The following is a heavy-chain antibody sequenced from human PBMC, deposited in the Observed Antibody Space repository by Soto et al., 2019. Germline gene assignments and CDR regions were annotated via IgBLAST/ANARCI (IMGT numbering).Heavy chain of an antibody. Sequence: EVQLVESGGGLVQPGGSLKLSCAASGLTFSGSTMHWVRQASGKGLEWIGRIRTNTKNYATAYAVSLKGRFTISRDDSENTAYLQMDSLKTEDTALYYCTKEGAAHDYWGQGTLVTVSS. V-gene: IGHV3-73*02. J-gene: IGHJ4*02. D-gene: IGHD1-26*01. CDR3: TKEGAAHDY. CDR2: IRTNTKNYAT. CDR1: GLTFSGST.